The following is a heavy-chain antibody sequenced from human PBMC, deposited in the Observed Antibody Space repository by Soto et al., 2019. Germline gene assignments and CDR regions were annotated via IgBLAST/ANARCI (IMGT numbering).Heavy chain of an antibody. J-gene: IGHJ3*02. Sequence: TVGSLRLSCASSVFTFSSYGMHCVRHAPGKWLEWVAVISYDGSNKYYADSVKGRFTISRDNSKNTLYLQMNSLRAEDTAVYYCAKRMITFGGLIVQMTDAFDIWGQATMDSV. D-gene: IGHD3-16*02. V-gene: IGHV3-30*18. CDR1: VFTFSSYG. CDR3: AKRMITFGGLIVQMTDAFDI. CDR2: ISYDGSNK.